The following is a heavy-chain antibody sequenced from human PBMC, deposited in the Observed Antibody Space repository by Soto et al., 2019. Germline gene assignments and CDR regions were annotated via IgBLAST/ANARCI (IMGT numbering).Heavy chain of an antibody. CDR1: GGSISSAAYY. D-gene: IGHD5-18*01. CDR3: AREYTYGSNFFDC. J-gene: IGHJ4*02. CDR2: ISHSGST. Sequence: QVQLQESGPGLVKASLTLSLSCTVSGGSISSAAYYWSWIRQHPGKGLEWIGYISHSGSTYYTPSLKSRVIISADTSKNQFSLNLTSVTAADTAVYYCAREYTYGSNFFDCWGQGALVTVSS. V-gene: IGHV4-31*03.